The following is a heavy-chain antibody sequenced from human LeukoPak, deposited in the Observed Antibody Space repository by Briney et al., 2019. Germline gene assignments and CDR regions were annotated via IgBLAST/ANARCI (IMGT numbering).Heavy chain of an antibody. V-gene: IGHV1-69*04. D-gene: IGHD6-6*01. Sequence: SVKVSCKASGGTFSSCAISWVRQAPGQGLEWMGRIIPILGIANYAQKFQGRVTITADKSTSTAYMELSSLRSEDTAVYYCARDVVKGIAARPYYYGMDVWGQGTTVTVSS. J-gene: IGHJ6*02. CDR1: GGTFSSCA. CDR3: ARDVVKGIAARPYYYGMDV. CDR2: IIPILGIA.